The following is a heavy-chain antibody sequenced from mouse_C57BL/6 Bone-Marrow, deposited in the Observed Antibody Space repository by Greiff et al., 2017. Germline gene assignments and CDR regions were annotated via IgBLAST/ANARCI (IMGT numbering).Heavy chain of an antibody. V-gene: IGHV1-78*01. CDR1: GYTFTNPT. CDR3: ANLPAMDY. CDR2: IYPRDGST. Sequence: QVQLKPSDAELVKPGASVKISCKVSGYTFTNPTLPCMKQRPDQGLEWIGYIYPRDGSTKYNEKFKGKATLTADKSSSTAYMQLNSLTSEDSAVYFRANLPAMDYWGQGTSVTVSS. J-gene: IGHJ4*01.